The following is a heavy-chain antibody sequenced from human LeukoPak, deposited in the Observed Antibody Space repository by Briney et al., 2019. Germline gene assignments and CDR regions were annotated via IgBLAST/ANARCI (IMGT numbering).Heavy chain of an antibody. CDR3: PLPTLGY. V-gene: IGHV3-64D*08. CDR1: GFTFSSYA. D-gene: IGHD2-15*01. J-gene: IGHJ4*02. Sequence: GGSLRLSCSTSGFTFSSYAMHWVRQAPGKRPQYVSGISTNGGRTYYADSVRGRFTISRDNSNTLYPQMSSLRVEDTAVYYCPLPTLGYWGQGILVTVSS. CDR2: ISTNGGRT.